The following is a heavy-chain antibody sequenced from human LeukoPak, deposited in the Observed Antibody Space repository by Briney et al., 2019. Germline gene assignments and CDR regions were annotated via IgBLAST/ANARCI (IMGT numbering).Heavy chain of an antibody. V-gene: IGHV3-23*01. Sequence: GGSLTLYCAASGFTFSSYGMGWVRQAPGKGLEWVSTISGTGANTYYADSVKGRFTISRDNSKSTLYLQMNSLRVVDAAVYYCAKRRYDTSSLDWFDPWGQGTLVTVSS. J-gene: IGHJ5*02. CDR2: ISGTGANT. CDR3: AKRRYDTSSLDWFDP. CDR1: GFTFSSYG. D-gene: IGHD6-13*01.